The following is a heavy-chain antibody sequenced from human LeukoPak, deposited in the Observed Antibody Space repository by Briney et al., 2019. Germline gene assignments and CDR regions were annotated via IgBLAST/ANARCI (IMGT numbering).Heavy chain of an antibody. Sequence: PGGSLRLSCAASGFTFSSYSMNWVRQAPGKGLEWVSYISGSSRTIYDADSVRGRFTISRDNAKNSLYLQMNSLREEDTAVYYCARDPLRWLQNNYYYYYMDVWGKGTTVTVSS. CDR1: GFTFSSYS. V-gene: IGHV3-48*02. CDR3: ARDPLRWLQNNYYYYYMDV. CDR2: ISGSSRTI. J-gene: IGHJ6*03. D-gene: IGHD5-24*01.